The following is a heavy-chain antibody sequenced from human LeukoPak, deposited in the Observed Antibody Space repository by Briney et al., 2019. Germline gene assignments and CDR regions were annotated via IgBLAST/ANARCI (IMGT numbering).Heavy chain of an antibody. J-gene: IGHJ4*02. V-gene: IGHV1-2*06. D-gene: IGHD6-19*01. Sequence: ASVKVSCKASGNTFTGYYMHWVRQAPGQGLEWMGRINPNSGGTNYAQKFQGRVTMTRDTSISTAYMELSRLRSDDTAVYYCATIAVAGPFDYWGQGTLVTVSS. CDR2: INPNSGGT. CDR1: GNTFTGYY. CDR3: ATIAVAGPFDY.